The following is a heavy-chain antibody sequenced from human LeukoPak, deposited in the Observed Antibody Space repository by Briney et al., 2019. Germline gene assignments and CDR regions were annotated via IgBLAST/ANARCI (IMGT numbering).Heavy chain of an antibody. D-gene: IGHD6-6*01. J-gene: IGHJ4*02. CDR1: GYTFTGYY. V-gene: IGHV1-2*02. Sequence: ASVTVSCTASGYTFTGYYMHWVRQAPGQGLEWMGWINPNSGGTNYAQKFQGRVTMTRDTSISTAYMELSRLRSDDTAVYYCARVGDSSSWRPLDYWGQGTLVTVSS. CDR2: INPNSGGT. CDR3: ARVGDSSSWRPLDY.